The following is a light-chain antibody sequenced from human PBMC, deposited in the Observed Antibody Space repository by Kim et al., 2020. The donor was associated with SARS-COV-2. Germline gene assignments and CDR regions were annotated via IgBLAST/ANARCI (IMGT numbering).Light chain of an antibody. Sequence: SPRERANLSCRASQSVSSSYLAWYQQKPGQAPRLLIYGASSRATGIPDRFSGSGSGTDFTLTISRLEPEDFAVYYCQQYGSSPMYTFGQGTKLEI. CDR2: GAS. J-gene: IGKJ2*01. CDR3: QQYGSSPMYT. V-gene: IGKV3-20*01. CDR1: QSVSSSY.